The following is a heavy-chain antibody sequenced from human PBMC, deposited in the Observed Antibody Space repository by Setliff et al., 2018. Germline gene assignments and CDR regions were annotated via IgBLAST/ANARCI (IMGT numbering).Heavy chain of an antibody. CDR1: DYSITNNYY. Sequence: SETLSLTCAVSDYSITNNYYWGWIRQAPGKGLEWIGTAHQSGTTFYNPSLKGRVTMSVDTSKSQFSLKLNSVTATDTAVYYCARDRTAYSYGLDVWGQGTTVTVSS. J-gene: IGHJ6*02. CDR3: ARDRTAYSYGLDV. V-gene: IGHV4-38-2*01. CDR2: AHQSGTT. D-gene: IGHD5-18*01.